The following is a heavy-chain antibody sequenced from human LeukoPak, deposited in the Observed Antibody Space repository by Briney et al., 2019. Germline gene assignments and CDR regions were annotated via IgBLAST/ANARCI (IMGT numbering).Heavy chain of an antibody. J-gene: IGHJ4*02. D-gene: IGHD1-20*01. CDR2: IIPIFGTA. Sequence: SVKVSCKASGGTFSSYTISWVRQAPGQGLEWMGGIIPIFGTANYAQKFQGRVTITTDESTSTAYMELSSLRSEDTAVYYCARGITGSRRPFDYWGQGTLVTVSS. CDR3: ARGITGSRRPFDY. CDR1: GGTFSSYT. V-gene: IGHV1-69*05.